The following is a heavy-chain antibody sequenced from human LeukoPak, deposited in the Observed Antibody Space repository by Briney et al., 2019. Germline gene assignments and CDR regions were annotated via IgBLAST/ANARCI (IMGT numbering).Heavy chain of an antibody. Sequence: PGGSLRLSCAASGFTFDDYAMHWVRQAPGKGLEWVSGISWNSGSIGYADSVKGRFTISRDNAKNSLYLQMNSLRAEDTALYYCAKDFRAGSNGGGYFDYWGQGTLVTVSS. CDR2: ISWNSGSI. CDR1: GFTFDDYA. V-gene: IGHV3-9*01. CDR3: AKDFRAGSNGGGYFDY. J-gene: IGHJ4*02. D-gene: IGHD1-26*01.